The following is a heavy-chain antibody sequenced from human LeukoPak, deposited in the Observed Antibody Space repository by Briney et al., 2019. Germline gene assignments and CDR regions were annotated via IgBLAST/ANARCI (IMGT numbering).Heavy chain of an antibody. CDR1: GFTVSSSY. Sequence: PGGSLRLSCAASGFTVSSSYMSWVRQAPGQGLEWVSVIYSGGSTYYADPVKDRFTISRDNSKNTLYLQMTSLRAEDTAVYYCARTGNPPTGDYWGQGTLVTVSS. D-gene: IGHD7-27*01. CDR2: IYSGGST. CDR3: ARTGNPPTGDY. J-gene: IGHJ4*02. V-gene: IGHV3-53*01.